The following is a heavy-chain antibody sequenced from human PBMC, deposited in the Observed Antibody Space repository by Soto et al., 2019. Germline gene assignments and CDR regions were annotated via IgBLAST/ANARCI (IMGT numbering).Heavy chain of an antibody. Sequence: EVQLVESGGGLVKPGGSLRLSCAASGFTFSNAWMSWVRQAPGKGLEWVGRIKSKTDGGTTDYAAPVKGRFTISRDDSKNTLYLQMNSLKTEDTAVYYCTTDPQGGFRPDYDFWSGPIRYYYYYMDVWGNGTTVTVSS. V-gene: IGHV3-15*01. D-gene: IGHD3-3*01. CDR2: IKSKTDGGTT. CDR1: GFTFSNAW. J-gene: IGHJ6*03. CDR3: TTDPQGGFRPDYDFWSGPIRYYYYYMDV.